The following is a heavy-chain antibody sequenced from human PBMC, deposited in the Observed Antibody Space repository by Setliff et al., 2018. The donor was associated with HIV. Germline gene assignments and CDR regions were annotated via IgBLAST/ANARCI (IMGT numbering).Heavy chain of an antibody. J-gene: IGHJ4*02. V-gene: IGHV3-11*01. CDR2: ISGSGHDI. CDR1: GFTLSDHY. D-gene: IGHD3-16*01. CDR3: VRGAGRDGGY. Sequence: KAGGSLRLSCAASGFTLSDHYMDWVRQASGKGLEWLSYISGSGHDIAYRDSVRGRFTISRDNARTSVHLQMNNLSAEDTAVYYCVRGAGRDGGYWGQGTLVTVSS.